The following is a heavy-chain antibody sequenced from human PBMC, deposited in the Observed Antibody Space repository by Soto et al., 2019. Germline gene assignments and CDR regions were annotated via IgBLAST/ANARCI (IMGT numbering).Heavy chain of an antibody. CDR3: AKVFSPEGGNYFDY. Sequence: EVQLVESGGGLVKPGGSLRLSCAASGFTFTRYSMNWVRQAPGKGLEWVSSISNSFSDGNTHYADSVKGRFTISRDNDKNTVFLEMNSLRAEDTAVYYCAKVFSPEGGNYFDYWGQGTLVTVSS. CDR1: GFTFTRYS. CDR2: ISNSFSDGNT. J-gene: IGHJ4*02. V-gene: IGHV3-21*04.